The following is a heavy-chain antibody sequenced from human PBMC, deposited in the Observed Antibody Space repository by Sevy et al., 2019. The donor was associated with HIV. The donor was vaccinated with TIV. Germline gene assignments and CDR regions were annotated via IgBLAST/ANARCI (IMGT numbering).Heavy chain of an antibody. J-gene: IGHJ6*02. Sequence: GGSLRLSCAASGLTFSTYAMSWVRQTPGKGLQWVSVISDSGGSTYYADSVQGRFTISRDNSKDTMYLQVNSLRAEDTAVYYCARRADLGSVIRTGVMDVWGQGTTVTVSS. CDR1: GLTFSTYA. D-gene: IGHD3-10*01. CDR3: ARRADLGSVIRTGVMDV. V-gene: IGHV3-23*01. CDR2: ISDSGGST.